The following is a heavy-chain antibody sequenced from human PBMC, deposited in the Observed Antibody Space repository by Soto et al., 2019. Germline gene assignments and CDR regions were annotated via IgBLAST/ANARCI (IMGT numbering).Heavy chain of an antibody. CDR2: ISGDSAYI. J-gene: IGHJ4*02. V-gene: IGHV3-21*01. Sequence: EVQLVESGGGLVKPGGSLRLSCAASGFTFSPYTMTWVRQAPGKGLQWVSSISGDSAYIYYADSVKGRFTVSRDNAENSFYLQMSSLRAEDTAIYYCTRSTRSITGTPKGGAQNDYWGQGTLVTVSS. CDR3: TRSTRSITGTPKGGAQNDY. CDR1: GFTFSPYT. D-gene: IGHD1-7*01.